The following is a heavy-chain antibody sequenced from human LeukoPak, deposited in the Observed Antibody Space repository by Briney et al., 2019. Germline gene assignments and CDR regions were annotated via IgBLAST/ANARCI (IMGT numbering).Heavy chain of an antibody. CDR3: ATQRTEYFQH. V-gene: IGHV1-69*05. CDR1: GGTFSSYA. J-gene: IGHJ1*01. CDR2: IIPIFGTA. Sequence: SVKVSCKASGGTFSSYAISWVRQAPGQGLEWMGGIIPIFGTANYAQKFQGRVTMTRDTSTSTVYMELSSLRSEDTAVYYCATQRTEYFQHWGQGTLVTVSS.